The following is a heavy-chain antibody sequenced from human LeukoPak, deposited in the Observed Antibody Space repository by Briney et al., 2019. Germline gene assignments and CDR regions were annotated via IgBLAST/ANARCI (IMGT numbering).Heavy chain of an antibody. CDR3: ARAGGTRDY. D-gene: IGHD3-16*01. J-gene: IGHJ4*02. V-gene: IGHV4-34*01. CDR2: INHSGST. Sequence: SETLSLTCAVYGGSFSGYHWSWIRQPPGKGLEWIGEINHSGSTNYNPSLKSRVTISVDTSKNQFSLKLSSVTAADTAVYYCARAGGTRDYWGQGTLVTVSS. CDR1: GGSFSGYH.